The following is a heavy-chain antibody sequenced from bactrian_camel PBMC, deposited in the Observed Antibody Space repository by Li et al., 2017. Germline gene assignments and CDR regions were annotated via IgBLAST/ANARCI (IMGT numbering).Heavy chain of an antibody. Sequence: HVQLVESGGGSVQIGGSLRLSCGLSTYPYKQYGLAWFRQAPGKEREGVAAISSTGATIYAESVKGRFTISRDNAGHTVTLQMDHLKPEDTAMYYCAAGQGVGWCLDVIRVGAEADFDYWGHGTQVTVSS. CDR3: AAGQGVGWCLDVIRVGAEADFDY. J-gene: IGHJ4*01. V-gene: IGHV3S53*01. CDR1: TYPYKQYG. CDR2: ISSTGAT. D-gene: IGHD5*01.